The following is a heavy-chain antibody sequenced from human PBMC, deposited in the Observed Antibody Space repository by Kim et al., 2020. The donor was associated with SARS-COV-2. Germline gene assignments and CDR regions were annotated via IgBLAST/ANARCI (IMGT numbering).Heavy chain of an antibody. Sequence: NYAQKLQGRVTMTTDTSTSTAYMELRSLRSDDTAVYYCARVKNGDYEFDPWGQGTLVTVSS. J-gene: IGHJ5*02. D-gene: IGHD4-17*01. CDR3: ARVKNGDYEFDP. V-gene: IGHV1-18*01.